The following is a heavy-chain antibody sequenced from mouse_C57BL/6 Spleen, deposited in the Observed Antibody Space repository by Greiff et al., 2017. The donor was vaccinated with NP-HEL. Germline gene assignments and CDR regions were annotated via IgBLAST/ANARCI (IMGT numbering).Heavy chain of an antibody. CDR1: GYTFTSYW. CDR3: ARCTTAYWDFEG. D-gene: IGHD1-2*01. Sequence: QVQLKQPGAELVKPGASVKLSCKASGYTFTSYWMHWVKQRPGQGLEWIGIIHPNSGSTNYNEKFKGKATLTVDKSTSTAYMQLSSLTSEDSAVYYCARCTTAYWDFEGWGTGTTVTVAS. CDR2: IHPNSGST. V-gene: IGHV1-64*01. J-gene: IGHJ1*03.